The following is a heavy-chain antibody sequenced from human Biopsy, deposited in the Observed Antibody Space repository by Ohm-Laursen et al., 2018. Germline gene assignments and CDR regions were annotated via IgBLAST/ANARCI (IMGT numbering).Heavy chain of an antibody. J-gene: IGHJ5*02. D-gene: IGHD3-3*01. Sequence: TLSLTCTLSGGSITSRTHYWGWIRQTPGKGLEWIGTVYCSGTTYDNPSLKNRVIISVDTSKNQFSLSLKTVTAADTAVYYCARHDLSDFWSGYPNFFDRWGQGTLVTVSS. V-gene: IGHV4-39*01. CDR3: ARHDLSDFWSGYPNFFDR. CDR1: GGSITSRTHY. CDR2: VYCSGTT.